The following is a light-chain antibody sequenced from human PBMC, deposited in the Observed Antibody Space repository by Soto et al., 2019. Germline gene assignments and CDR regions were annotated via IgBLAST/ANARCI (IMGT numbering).Light chain of an antibody. CDR2: SDD. V-gene: IGLV1-44*01. J-gene: IGLJ2*01. Sequence: QSVLTQSPSLSGTPGQGVTISCSGGTSNIGTYTVNWYQQLPGTAPRVLIYSDDQRPSGVPERFSSSKSGTSASLAISGLQSDDEGHYYCAAWDDSLNVVVFGGGTKLTVL. CDR3: AAWDDSLNVVV. CDR1: TSNIGTYT.